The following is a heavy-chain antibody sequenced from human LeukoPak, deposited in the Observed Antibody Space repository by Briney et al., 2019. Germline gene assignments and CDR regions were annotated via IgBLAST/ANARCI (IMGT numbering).Heavy chain of an antibody. CDR3: ARLVPAAMPDDAFDI. CDR1: GYSFTSYW. Sequence: GESLKISCKGSGYSFTSYWIGWVRQMPGKGLEWMGIIYPGDSDTRYSPSFQGQVTISADKSISTAYLQWSSLKASDTVMYYCARLVPAAMPDDAFDIWGQGTMVTVSS. J-gene: IGHJ3*02. CDR2: IYPGDSDT. V-gene: IGHV5-51*01. D-gene: IGHD2-2*01.